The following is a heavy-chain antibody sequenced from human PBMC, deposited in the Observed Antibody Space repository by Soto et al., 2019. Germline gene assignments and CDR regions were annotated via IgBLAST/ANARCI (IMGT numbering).Heavy chain of an antibody. V-gene: IGHV3-23*01. Sequence: GGSLRLSCAASGFTFSSYAMSWVRQAPGKGLEWVSAISGSGGSTYYADSVKGRFTISRDNSKNTLYLQMNSLRAEDTAVYYCAKDHYDFWSGYYETSSNFDYWGQGTLVTVSS. CDR1: GFTFSSYA. J-gene: IGHJ4*02. D-gene: IGHD3-3*01. CDR2: ISGSGGST. CDR3: AKDHYDFWSGYYETSSNFDY.